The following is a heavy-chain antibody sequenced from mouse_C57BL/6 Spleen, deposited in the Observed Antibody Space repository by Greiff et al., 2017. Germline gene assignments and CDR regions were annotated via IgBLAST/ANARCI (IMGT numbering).Heavy chain of an antibody. D-gene: IGHD3-2*02. CDR1: GYTFTSYW. V-gene: IGHV1-52*01. Sequence: VQLQQPGAELVRPGSSVKLSCKASGYTFTSYWMHWVKQRPGQGLEWIGNIDPSNSETHYNQKFKDKATLTVDKSSSPAYMQLSSLTSEDSAVYYCARTLSAYYFEDWGQGTTLTVST. J-gene: IGHJ2*01. CDR2: IDPSNSET. CDR3: ARTLSAYYFED.